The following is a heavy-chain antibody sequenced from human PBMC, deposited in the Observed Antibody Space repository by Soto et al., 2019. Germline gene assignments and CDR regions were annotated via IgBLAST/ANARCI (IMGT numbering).Heavy chain of an antibody. J-gene: IGHJ6*01. CDR1: GYTFTGYY. D-gene: IGHD2-2*02. V-gene: IGHV1-2*04. CDR3: VRSPSIVVVPASIENGMDV. CDR2: INPNSGVT. Sequence: QVQLVQSGAEVKKPGASVKVSCKASGYTFTGYYIHWVRQAPGQGLEWMRWINPNSGVTNYAQKFQGWVTMTRDTSISTAYMELSRLRSEEQAVYYCVRSPSIVVVPASIENGMDVWGQGTTITVYS.